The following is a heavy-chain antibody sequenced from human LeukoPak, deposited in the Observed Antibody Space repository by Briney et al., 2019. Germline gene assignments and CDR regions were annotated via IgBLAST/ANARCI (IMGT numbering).Heavy chain of an antibody. D-gene: IGHD6-6*01. CDR1: GGSISSNY. V-gene: IGHV4-59*08. CDR3: ARRMYGSSFDY. Sequence: NTSETLSLTCTVSGGSISSNYWSWIRQPPGKGLEWIGYIYYSVSTNYNPSLKSRVTISVDTSKNQFSLKLTSVTAADTAVYYCARRMYGSSFDYWGQGTLVTVSS. J-gene: IGHJ4*02. CDR2: IYYSVST.